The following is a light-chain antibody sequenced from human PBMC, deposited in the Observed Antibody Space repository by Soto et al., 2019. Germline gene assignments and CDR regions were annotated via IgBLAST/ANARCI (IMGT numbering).Light chain of an antibody. CDR1: QNIRHY. V-gene: IGKV1-33*01. CDR2: DAS. Sequence: MTLSPSSLSASAFKRVTSTCTASQNIRHYLNWYQQKPGKAPNLLIYDASNLQTVVPSRFSGSGSGTDFTLTISSLEDEDFAVYYCHQSSNWPTDTFGQGTRLENK. CDR3: HQSSNWPTDT. J-gene: IGKJ5*01.